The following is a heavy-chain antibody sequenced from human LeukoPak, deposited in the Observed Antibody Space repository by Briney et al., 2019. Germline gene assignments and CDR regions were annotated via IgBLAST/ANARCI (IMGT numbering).Heavy chain of an antibody. CDR1: GFTFSSYG. Sequence: GGSLKLSCAASGFTFSSYGMHWVRQAPGKGLEWVAFMRYDGSNKYYADSVKGRFTISRDNSKNTLYLQMNSLRAEDTAVYYCAKGSRVQLWSGAINWGQGTLVTVSS. V-gene: IGHV3-30*02. CDR3: AKGSRVQLWSGAIN. J-gene: IGHJ4*02. D-gene: IGHD5-18*01. CDR2: MRYDGSNK.